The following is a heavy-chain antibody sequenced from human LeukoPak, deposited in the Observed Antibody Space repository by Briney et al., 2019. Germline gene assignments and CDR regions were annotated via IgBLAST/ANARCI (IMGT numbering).Heavy chain of an antibody. CDR2: IYYSGST. CDR3: ARINSSSSEYYFDY. CDR1: GGSISSSSYY. J-gene: IGHJ4*02. Sequence: NPSETLSLTCTVSGGSISSSSYYWGWIRQPPGKGLEWIGSIYYSGSTYYNPSLKSRVTISVDTSKNQFSLKLSSVTAADTAVYYCARINSSSSEYYFDYWGQGTLVTVSS. D-gene: IGHD6-6*01. V-gene: IGHV4-39*07.